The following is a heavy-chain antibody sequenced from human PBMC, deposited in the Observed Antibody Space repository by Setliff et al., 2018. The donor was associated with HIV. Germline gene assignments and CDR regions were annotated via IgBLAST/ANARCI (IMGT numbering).Heavy chain of an antibody. CDR1: GYTFTAYY. CDR3: ATKVYCTSGVCLDAFDI. Sequence: ASVKVSCKASGYTFTAYYMHWVRQAPGQGLEWMGRINPNSGGTNYAQNFQGRVTMTRDTSISTAYMELRLRSDDTAVYYCATKVYCTSGVCLDAFDIWGQGTVVTVSS. CDR2: INPNSGGT. V-gene: IGHV1-2*06. J-gene: IGHJ3*02. D-gene: IGHD2-8*01.